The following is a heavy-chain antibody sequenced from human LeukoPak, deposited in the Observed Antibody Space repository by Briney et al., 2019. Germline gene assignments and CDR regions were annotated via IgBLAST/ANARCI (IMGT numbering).Heavy chain of an antibody. CDR2: IYYSGST. J-gene: IGHJ6*03. V-gene: IGHV4-39*07. Sequence: SETLSLTCTVSGGSISSSSYYWGWIRQPPGKGLEWIGSIYYSGSTNYNPSLKSRVTISVDTSKNQFSLKLSSVTAADTAVYYCARGASGGPYYYYYYMDVWGKGTTVTISS. D-gene: IGHD3-10*01. CDR3: ARGASGGPYYYYYYMDV. CDR1: GGSISSSSYY.